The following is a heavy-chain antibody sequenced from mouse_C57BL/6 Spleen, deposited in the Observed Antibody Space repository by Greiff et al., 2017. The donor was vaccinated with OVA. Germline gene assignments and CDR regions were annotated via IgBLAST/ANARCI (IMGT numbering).Heavy chain of an antibody. V-gene: IGHV1-55*01. Sequence: QVQLQQPGAELVKPGASVKMSCKASGYTFTSYWITWVKQRPGQGLEWIGDIYPGSGSTNSNEKFKSKATLTVDTSSSTAYMQLSSLTSEDSAVYYCERRGYDYDYAMDYWGQGTSVTVSS. CDR1: GYTFTSYW. D-gene: IGHD2-4*01. CDR3: ERRGYDYDYAMDY. CDR2: IYPGSGST. J-gene: IGHJ4*01.